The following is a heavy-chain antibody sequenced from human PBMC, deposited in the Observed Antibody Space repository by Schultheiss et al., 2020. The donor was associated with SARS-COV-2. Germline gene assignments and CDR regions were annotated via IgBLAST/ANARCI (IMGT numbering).Heavy chain of an antibody. V-gene: IGHV3-30*03. CDR2: ISYDGSNK. Sequence: GGSLRLSCAASGFTFSSYGMHWVRQAPGKGLEWVAVISYDGSNKYYADSVKGRFTISRDNSKNTLYLQMNSLRAEDTAVYYCVRRRDYFDYWAQGTLVTVSS. CDR3: VRRRDYFDY. J-gene: IGHJ4*02. CDR1: GFTFSSYG.